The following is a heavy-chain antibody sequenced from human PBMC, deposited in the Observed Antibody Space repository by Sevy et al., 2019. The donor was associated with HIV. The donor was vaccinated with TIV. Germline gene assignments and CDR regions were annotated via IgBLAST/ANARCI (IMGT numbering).Heavy chain of an antibody. CDR1: GFSVSSHA. J-gene: IGHJ4*02. D-gene: IGHD6-19*01. Sequence: GGSLRLSCAASGFSVSSHAMHSVRQAPGKGLEWVALLSYDGSTQYYADSVKGRFSVSRDNSKNILYLQMNSLRPADTALYYCTRDAGYSVGWYPSNYWGQGTLVTVSS. CDR2: LSYDGSTQ. V-gene: IGHV3-30*04. CDR3: TRDAGYSVGWYPSNY.